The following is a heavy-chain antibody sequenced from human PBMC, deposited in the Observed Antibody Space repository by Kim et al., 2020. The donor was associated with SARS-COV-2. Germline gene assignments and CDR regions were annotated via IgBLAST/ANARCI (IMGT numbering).Heavy chain of an antibody. D-gene: IGHD3-10*01. CDR1: GFTFSSYG. V-gene: IGHV3-30*03. Sequence: GGSLRLSCAASGFTFSSYGMHWVRQAPGKGLEWVAVISYDGSNKYYADSVKGRFTISRDNSKNTLYLQMNSLRAEDKAVYYCVPGGSGSYYNRFYWGQGTLVTVSS. CDR3: VPGGSGSYYNRFY. J-gene: IGHJ4*02. CDR2: ISYDGSNK.